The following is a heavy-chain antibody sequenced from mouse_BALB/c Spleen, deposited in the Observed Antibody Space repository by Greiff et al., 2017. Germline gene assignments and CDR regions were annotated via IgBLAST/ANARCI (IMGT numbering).Heavy chain of an antibody. CDR2: IYPSDSYT. CDR1: GYTFTSYW. CDR3: ARWGLYFDY. D-gene: IGHD3-1*01. V-gene: IGHV1-69*02. Sequence: VQLQQPGAELVRPGASVKLSCKASGYTFTSYWINWVKQRPGQGLEWIGNIYPSDSYTNYNQKFKDKATLTVDKSSSTAYMQLSSPTSEDSAVYYCARWGLYFDYWGQGTTLTVSS. J-gene: IGHJ2*01.